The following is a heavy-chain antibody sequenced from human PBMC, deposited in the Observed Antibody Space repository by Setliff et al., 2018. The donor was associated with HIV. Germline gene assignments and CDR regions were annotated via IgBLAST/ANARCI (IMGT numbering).Heavy chain of an antibody. D-gene: IGHD6-13*01. CDR2: IYYSGST. Sequence: SETLSLTCSVSGGSFSSDSYYWGWIRQFPGKGLEWIGSIYYSGSTYYHPSLKRRVTVSVDTSKNQFSLKLGSVTAADTAVYYCARESPSSSWFYFDFWGQGTLVTVSS. V-gene: IGHV4-39*07. CDR3: ARESPSSSWFYFDF. CDR1: GGSFSSDSYY. J-gene: IGHJ4*02.